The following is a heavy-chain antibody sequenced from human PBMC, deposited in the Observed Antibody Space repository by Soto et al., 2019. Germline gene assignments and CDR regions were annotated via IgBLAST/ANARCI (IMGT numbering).Heavy chain of an antibody. CDR2: IYYSGST. D-gene: IGHD3-16*02. CDR1: GGSISSYY. V-gene: IGHV4-59*01. J-gene: IGHJ6*02. Sequence: PSETLSLTCTVSGGSISSYYWSWIRQPPGKGLEWIGYIYYSGSTNYNPSLKRRVSMSVDTSKNEFSLRLTSMAAADTAVYYCARTEYRNKFVIYYYGMDVWGQGTTVTVYS. CDR3: ARTEYRNKFVIYYYGMDV.